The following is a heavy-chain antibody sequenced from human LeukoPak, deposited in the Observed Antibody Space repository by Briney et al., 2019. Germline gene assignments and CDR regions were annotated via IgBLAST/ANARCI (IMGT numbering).Heavy chain of an antibody. Sequence: SETLSLTCTVSGGSISSYYWSWIRQPPGKGLEWIGYIYYSGSTNYNPSLKSPVTISVDTSKNQFSLKLSSVTAADTAVYYCARVADASGSPYYYMDVWGKGTTVTVSS. V-gene: IGHV4-59*01. J-gene: IGHJ6*03. CDR3: ARVADASGSPYYYMDV. CDR2: IYYSGST. D-gene: IGHD3-22*01. CDR1: GGSISSYY.